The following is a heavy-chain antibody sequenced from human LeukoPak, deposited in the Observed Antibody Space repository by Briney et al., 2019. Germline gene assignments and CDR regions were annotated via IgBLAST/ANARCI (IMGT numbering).Heavy chain of an antibody. Sequence: GGSLRHSCAASGFTFPSYAMSWVRQAPGKGLEWVSSISSRSSYIFYADSVKGRFTISRDNAKKSLYLQMNSLRAEDTAVYYCASGVNYFDYWGQGTLVTVSS. V-gene: IGHV3-21*01. CDR1: GFTFPSYA. D-gene: IGHD3-3*01. CDR2: ISSRSSYI. J-gene: IGHJ4*02. CDR3: ASGVNYFDY.